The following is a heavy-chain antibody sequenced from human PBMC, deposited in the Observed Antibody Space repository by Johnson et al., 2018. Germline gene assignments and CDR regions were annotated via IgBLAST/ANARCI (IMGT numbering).Heavy chain of an antibody. V-gene: IGHV3-74*01. J-gene: IGHJ6*02. CDR3: ARDGATYYYDSSGYPDYGMDV. Sequence: VQLQESGGGLVQXGGSLRLSCAASGFTFSSYWMHWVRQAPGKGLVWVSRINSDGSSTSYADSVKGRLPISRDNAKNTLYLQMNSLRAEDTAVYYCARDGATYYYDSSGYPDYGMDVWGQGTTVTVSS. CDR1: GFTFSSYW. D-gene: IGHD3-22*01. CDR2: INSDGSST.